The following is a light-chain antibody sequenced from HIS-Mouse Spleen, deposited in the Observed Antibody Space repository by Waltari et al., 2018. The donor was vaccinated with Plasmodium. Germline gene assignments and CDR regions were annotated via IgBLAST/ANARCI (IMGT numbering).Light chain of an antibody. Sequence: SYELTQPPSVSVSPGQTASITCPGDKLGDKYACWYQQKPGQSPVLCIYQDSKRPSGVPERFAGSNSGNTGTLTSSGTQGMDEADYYCQAWDSSTVVFGGGTKLTVL. V-gene: IGLV3-1*01. CDR1: KLGDKY. J-gene: IGLJ2*01. CDR3: QAWDSSTVV. CDR2: QDS.